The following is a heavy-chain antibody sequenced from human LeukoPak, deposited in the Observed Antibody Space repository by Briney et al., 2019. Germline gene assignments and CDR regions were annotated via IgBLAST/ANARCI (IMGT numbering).Heavy chain of an antibody. Sequence: ASVKVSCRASGYTFTDYFIHWVRQAPGQGLEWMGWMNPNSGNTGYAQKFQGRVTITRNTSISTAYMELSSLRSEDTAVYYCARGVGRTVTRYYYYMDVWGKGTTVTVSS. D-gene: IGHD4-17*01. CDR3: ARGVGRTVTRYYYYMDV. CDR1: GYTFTDYF. V-gene: IGHV1-8*03. J-gene: IGHJ6*03. CDR2: MNPNSGNT.